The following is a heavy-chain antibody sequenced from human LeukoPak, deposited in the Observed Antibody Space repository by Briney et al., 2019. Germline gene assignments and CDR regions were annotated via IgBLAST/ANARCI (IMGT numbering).Heavy chain of an antibody. CDR1: GYTFTSYY. J-gene: IGHJ2*01. D-gene: IGHD4-11*01. Sequence: SVKVSCKASGYTFTSYYMHWVRQAPGQGLEWMGGIIPIFGTANYAQKFQGRVTITTDESTSTAYMELSSLRSEDTAVYYCARDRLQSWYFDLWGRGTLVTVSS. CDR2: IIPIFGTA. V-gene: IGHV1-69*05. CDR3: ARDRLQSWYFDL.